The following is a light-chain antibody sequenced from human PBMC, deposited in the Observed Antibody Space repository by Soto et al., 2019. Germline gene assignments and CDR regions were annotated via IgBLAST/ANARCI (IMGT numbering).Light chain of an antibody. CDR2: EVS. Sequence: QSALTQPASVSGSPGQSITISCTGTSSDVGSYNLVSWYQQHPGKAPKLMMDEVSKRPSGVSNRFSGSKSGNTASLTISGLQAEDEADYYCCSYAGSSTFNVFGTGTKLTVL. J-gene: IGLJ1*01. CDR3: CSYAGSSTFNV. V-gene: IGLV2-23*02. CDR1: SSDVGSYNL.